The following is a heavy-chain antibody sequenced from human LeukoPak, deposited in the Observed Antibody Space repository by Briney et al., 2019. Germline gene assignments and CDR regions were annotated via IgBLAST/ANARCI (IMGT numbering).Heavy chain of an antibody. J-gene: IGHJ6*04. CDR2: IIPIFGTA. V-gene: IGHV1-69*01. CDR1: GGTFSSYA. CDR3: AREDCSSTSCSEGMDYYYYYGMDV. Sequence: SVKVSCKASGGTFSSYAISWVRQAPGQGLEWMGGIIPIFGTANYAQKFQGRVTITADESTSTAYMELSSLRSEDTAVYYCAREDCSSTSCSEGMDYYYYYGMDVWGKGTTVTVSS. D-gene: IGHD2-2*01.